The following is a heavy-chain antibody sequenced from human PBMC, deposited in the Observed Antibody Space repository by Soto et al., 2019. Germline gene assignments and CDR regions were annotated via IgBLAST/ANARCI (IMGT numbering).Heavy chain of an antibody. D-gene: IGHD6-19*01. CDR2: ISYDGSNK. CDR1: GFTFSIYS. Sequence: GGSLRLSCAASGFTFSIYSMHWVRQAPGKGLEWVAVISYDGSNKYYADSVKGRFTISRDNSKNTLYLQMNSLRAEDTAVYYCARTGIAVAGTPYYFDYWGQGTLVTVSS. V-gene: IGHV3-30-3*01. J-gene: IGHJ4*02. CDR3: ARTGIAVAGTPYYFDY.